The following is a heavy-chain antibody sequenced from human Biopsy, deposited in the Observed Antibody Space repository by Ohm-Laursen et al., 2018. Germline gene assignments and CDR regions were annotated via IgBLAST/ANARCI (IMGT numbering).Heavy chain of an antibody. CDR2: INPSGSTT. CDR3: ARNTGWYGDLYYFDY. CDR1: GYTFTSFD. V-gene: IGHV1-46*01. J-gene: IGHJ4*02. D-gene: IGHD6-19*01. Sequence: ASVKVSCKASGYTFTSFDTNWVRQATGQGLEWMGMINPSGSTTSYPQIFQGRVTMTRDTSKSTVYMELSSLRSADTAVYFCARNTGWYGDLYYFDYWGQGTLVTVSS.